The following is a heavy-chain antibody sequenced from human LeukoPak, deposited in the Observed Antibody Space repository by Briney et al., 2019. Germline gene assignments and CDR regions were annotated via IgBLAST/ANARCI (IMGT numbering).Heavy chain of an antibody. D-gene: IGHD3-22*01. J-gene: IGHJ4*02. CDR2: IIPIFGTA. Sequence: ASVKVSCKASGGTFSSYAISWVRQAPGQGLEWMGRIIPIFGTANYAQKFQGRVTITTDESTSTAYMELSSLRSEDTAVYYCARDGYYYDSSGYYLGYWGQGTLVTVSS. V-gene: IGHV1-69*05. CDR3: ARDGYYYDSSGYYLGY. CDR1: GGTFSSYA.